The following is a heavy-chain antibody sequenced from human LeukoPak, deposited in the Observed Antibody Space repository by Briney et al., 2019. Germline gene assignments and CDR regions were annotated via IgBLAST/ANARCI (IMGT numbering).Heavy chain of an antibody. D-gene: IGHD2-2*01. J-gene: IGHJ4*02. CDR1: GFTFSSYA. Sequence: PGASLRLSCAASGFTFSSYAMSWVRHAPGKGLEWVSAISGSGGSTYYADSVKGRFTISRDNSKNTLYLQMNSLRAEDTAVYYCAKAAGDIVVVPAAMEGDYWGQGTLVTVSS. V-gene: IGHV3-23*01. CDR3: AKAAGDIVVVPAAMEGDY. CDR2: ISGSGGST.